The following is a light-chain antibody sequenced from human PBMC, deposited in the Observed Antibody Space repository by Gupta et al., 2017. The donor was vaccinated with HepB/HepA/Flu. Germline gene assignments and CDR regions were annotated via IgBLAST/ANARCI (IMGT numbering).Light chain of an antibody. CDR2: DAS. V-gene: IGKV1-33*01. Sequence: DLQMTQSPSSLSASVGDRVTITCQASQDISNYLNWYQQKPGKAPKLLIYDASNLETGVPSRLRGSGSGTDWTLTISSLQPEDIATYYWQHPQAFGGGTKVEIK. CDR3: QHPQA. CDR1: QDISNY. J-gene: IGKJ4*01.